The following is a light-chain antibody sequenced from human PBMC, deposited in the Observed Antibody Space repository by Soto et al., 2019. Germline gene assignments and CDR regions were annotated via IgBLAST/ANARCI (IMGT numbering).Light chain of an antibody. J-gene: IGLJ3*02. V-gene: IGLV2-11*01. CDR3: CSYAGTYTLWV. Sequence: QSALTQPRSVSGSPGQSVTISCTGTSSDVGGYNFVSWYQQLPGRAPKLIIYDVSKRPSGVPDRFSGSKSGNTASLTISGLQAEDEADYYCCSYAGTYTLWVFGGGTKLTVL. CDR2: DVS. CDR1: SSDVGGYNF.